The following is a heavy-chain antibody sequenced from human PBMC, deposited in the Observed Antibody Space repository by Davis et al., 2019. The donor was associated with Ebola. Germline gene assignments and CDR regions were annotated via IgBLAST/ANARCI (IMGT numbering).Heavy chain of an antibody. J-gene: IGHJ4*02. D-gene: IGHD4-11*01. V-gene: IGHV4-34*01. CDR2: INHSGST. CDR1: GGSFSGYY. Sequence: MPSETLSLTCAVYGGSFSGYYWSWIRQFPGKGLEWIWEINHSGSTNYNPSLKRRVTISVDTSKNQFSLKLSSVTAADTAVYYCARVRSNYVLCMDYWGQGTLVTVSS. CDR3: ARVRSNYVLCMDY.